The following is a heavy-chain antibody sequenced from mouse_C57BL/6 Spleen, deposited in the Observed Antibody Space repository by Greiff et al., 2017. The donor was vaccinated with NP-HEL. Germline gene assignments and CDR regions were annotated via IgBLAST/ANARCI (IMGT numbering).Heavy chain of an antibody. J-gene: IGHJ2*01. V-gene: IGHV1-82*01. CDR1: GYAFSSSW. CDR2: IYPGDGDT. D-gene: IGHD1-1*01. Sequence: QVQLQQSGPELVKPGASVKISCKASGYAFSSSWMNWVKQRPGKGLEWIGRIYPGDGDTNYNGKFKGKATLTADKSSSPAYMQLSSLTSEDSAVYFCARWITTVVAFDYWGQGTTLTVSS. CDR3: ARWITTVVAFDY.